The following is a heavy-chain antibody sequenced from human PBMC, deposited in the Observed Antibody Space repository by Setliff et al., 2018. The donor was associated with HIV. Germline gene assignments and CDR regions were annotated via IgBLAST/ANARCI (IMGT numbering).Heavy chain of an antibody. CDR1: GYSISSDYW. CDR3: ARSVMTTTNYFDY. Sequence: SETLSLTCTVSGYSISSDYWWGWIRQPPGRGLEWIGSIYHSGNTYYNPSLKSRVIISVDMSKNQFSLKLTSVTAADTAVFYCARSVMTTTNYFDYWGPGTLVTVSS. J-gene: IGHJ4*02. V-gene: IGHV4-38-2*02. CDR2: IYHSGNT. D-gene: IGHD4-4*01.